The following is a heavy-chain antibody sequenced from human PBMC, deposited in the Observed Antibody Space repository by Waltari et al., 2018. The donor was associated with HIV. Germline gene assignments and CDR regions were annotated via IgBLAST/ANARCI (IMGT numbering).Heavy chain of an antibody. J-gene: IGHJ1*01. CDR2: IYHSGST. D-gene: IGHD3-3*01. V-gene: IGHV4-38-2*02. CDR3: AREGLLEWLSQGGPFQH. CDR1: GYSISSGYY. Sequence: QVQLQESGPGLVKPSETLSLTCTVSGYSISSGYYWGWIRQPPGKGLEWIGSIYHSGSTYYNPSLKSRVTISVDTSKNQFSLKLSSVTAADTAVYYCAREGLLEWLSQGGPFQHWGQGTLVTVSS.